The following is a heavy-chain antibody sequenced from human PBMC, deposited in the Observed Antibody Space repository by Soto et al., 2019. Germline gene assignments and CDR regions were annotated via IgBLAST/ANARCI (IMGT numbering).Heavy chain of an antibody. V-gene: IGHV3-23*01. CDR1: GFTFSSYA. CDR2: ISGSGGST. CDR3: AKDRRYCSGGSCYIGLVDY. D-gene: IGHD2-15*01. J-gene: IGHJ4*02. Sequence: PGGSLRLSCAASGFTFSSYAMSWVRQAPGKGLEWVSAISGSGGSTYYADSVKGRFTISRDNAKNSLYLQMNSLRAEDTAFYYCAKDRRYCSGGSCYIGLVDYWGQGTLVTVSS.